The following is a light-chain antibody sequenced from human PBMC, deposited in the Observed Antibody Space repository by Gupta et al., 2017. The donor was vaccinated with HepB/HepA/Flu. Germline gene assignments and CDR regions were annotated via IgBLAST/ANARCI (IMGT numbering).Light chain of an antibody. Sequence: QSALTQPASVSESPGQSITISCTGTSSDVGGYNSVSWYQQHPGKAPKLMIYDVSNRPSGVSNRFSASKSGNTASLTISGLQAEDEADYYCNSYTNSGPLPWVFGGGTKLTVL. J-gene: IGLJ3*02. CDR2: DVS. V-gene: IGLV2-14*01. CDR1: SSDVGGYNS. CDR3: NSYTNSGPLPWV.